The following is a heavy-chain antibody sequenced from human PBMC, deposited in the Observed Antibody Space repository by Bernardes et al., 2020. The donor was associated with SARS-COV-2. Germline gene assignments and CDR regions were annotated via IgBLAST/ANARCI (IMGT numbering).Heavy chain of an antibody. Sequence: GGSLRLSCAASGFTFSSSGMSWVRQAPGKGLEWVSAISDDGGITKYADSLKGRFTISRDTSKNTLYLRMNSLIAEDTAVYYCARRAEKISGYVHRYFDYWGQGTLVTVSS. V-gene: IGHV3-23*01. CDR3: ARRAEKISGYVHRYFDY. CDR1: GFTFSSSG. CDR2: ISDDGGIT. D-gene: IGHD3-22*01. J-gene: IGHJ4*02.